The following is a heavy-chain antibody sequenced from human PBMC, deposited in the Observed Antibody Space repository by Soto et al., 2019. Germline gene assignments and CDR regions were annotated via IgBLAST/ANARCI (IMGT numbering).Heavy chain of an antibody. D-gene: IGHD3-3*01. J-gene: IGHJ6*02. CDR3: AKDWYYDFWSGFMDV. CDR2: ISYDGSNK. V-gene: IGHV3-30*18. Sequence: VGSLRLSCAASGFTFSSYGMHWVRQAPGKGLEWVAVISYDGSNKYYADSVKGRFTISRDNSKNTLYLQMNSLRAEDTAVYHCAKDWYYDFWSGFMDVWGQGTTVTVSS. CDR1: GFTFSSYG.